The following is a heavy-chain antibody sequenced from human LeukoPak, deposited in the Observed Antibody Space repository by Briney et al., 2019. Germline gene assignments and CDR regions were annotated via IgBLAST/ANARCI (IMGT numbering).Heavy chain of an antibody. CDR1: GGSISSYY. V-gene: IGHV4-4*07. CDR2: IYTSGST. D-gene: IGHD5-18*01. Sequence: SETLSLTCTVSGGSISSYYWSWIRQPAGKGLEWIGRIYTSGSTNYSPSLKSRVTMSVDTSKNQFSLKLSSVTAADTAVYYCARGGDTAMVKAFDIWGQGTMVTASS. J-gene: IGHJ3*02. CDR3: ARGGDTAMVKAFDI.